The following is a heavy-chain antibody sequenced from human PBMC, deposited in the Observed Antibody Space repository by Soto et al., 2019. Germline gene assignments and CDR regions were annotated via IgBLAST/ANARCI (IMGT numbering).Heavy chain of an antibody. D-gene: IGHD6-13*01. CDR3: AALIAAAGTRYYYYGMDV. Sequence: GESLKISCKGSGYSFTSYWIGWVRQMPGKGLEWMGIIYPGDSDTRYSPSFQGQVTISADKSISTAYLQWSSLKASDTAMYYCAALIAAAGTRYYYYGMDVWGQGTTVTVSS. J-gene: IGHJ6*02. V-gene: IGHV5-51*01. CDR2: IYPGDSDT. CDR1: GYSFTSYW.